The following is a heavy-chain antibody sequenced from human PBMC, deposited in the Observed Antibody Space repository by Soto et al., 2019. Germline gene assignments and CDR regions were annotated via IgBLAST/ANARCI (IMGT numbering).Heavy chain of an antibody. D-gene: IGHD1-26*01. CDR3: ARGNLSFDFDS. J-gene: IGHJ4*02. V-gene: IGHV3-30*03. CDR1: GFNFGFFG. Sequence: QLVESGGDVVQPGKSLRLSCAASGFNFGFFGMHWVRQAPGKGLEWVAFISGDGINTQYADSVRGRFTLSRDYYRKTMYLQMDSLRDEDTALYYCARGNLSFDFDSWGLGTLVTVSS. CDR2: ISGDGINT.